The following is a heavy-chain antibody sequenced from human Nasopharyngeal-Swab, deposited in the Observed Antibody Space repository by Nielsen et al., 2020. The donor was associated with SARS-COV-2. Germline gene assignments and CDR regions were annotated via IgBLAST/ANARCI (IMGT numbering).Heavy chain of an antibody. D-gene: IGHD6-19*01. CDR3: ATQGPSSGWYFDYYGMDV. CDR1: GFTVSSNY. J-gene: IGHJ6*02. Sequence: GESLKISCAASGFTVSSNYMSWVRQAPGKGLEWVSVIYSGGSTYYADSVKGRFTISRDSSKNTLYLQMNSLRAEDTAVYYCATQGPSSGWYFDYYGMDVWGQGTTVTVSS. V-gene: IGHV3-53*01. CDR2: IYSGGST.